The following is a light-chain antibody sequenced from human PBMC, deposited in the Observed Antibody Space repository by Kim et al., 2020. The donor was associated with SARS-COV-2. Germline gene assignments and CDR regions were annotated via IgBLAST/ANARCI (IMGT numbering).Light chain of an antibody. CDR2: AAS. V-gene: IGKV1-16*02. CDR1: QGINND. J-gene: IGKJ2*01. CDR3: QQYHGFPRT. Sequence: SASVGDRVTITCRASQGINNDLAWFQQKPGKATKSLIYAASSLQSGVPSKFSGSGSGTDFTLTISSLQPEDFATYYCQQYHGFPRTFGQGTKLAI.